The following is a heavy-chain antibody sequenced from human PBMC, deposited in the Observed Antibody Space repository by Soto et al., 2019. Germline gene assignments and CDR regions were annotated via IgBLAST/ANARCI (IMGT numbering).Heavy chain of an antibody. CDR2: IIPIFGTA. D-gene: IGHD3-10*01. J-gene: IGHJ5*02. V-gene: IGHV1-69*01. CDR1: GGTFSSYA. Sequence: QVQLVQSGAEVKKPGSSVKVSCKASGGTFSSYAISWVRQAPGQGLEWMGGIIPIFGTANYAQKFQGRVTMTADESAITAYMELSSLGPADTAVYYCARDSIAMVRCPNWFAPWGQGALVTVSS. CDR3: ARDSIAMVRCPNWFAP.